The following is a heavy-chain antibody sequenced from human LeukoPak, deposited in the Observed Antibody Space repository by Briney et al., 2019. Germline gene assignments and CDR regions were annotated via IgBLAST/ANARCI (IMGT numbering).Heavy chain of an antibody. V-gene: IGHV4-59*01. Sequence: PSETLSLTCTVSGGSISSYYWSWIRQPPGKGLEWIGYIYYGGSTSYNPSLKSRVTISVDTSKNQFSLKLSSVTAADTAVYYCARGGSLRPPIYFDYWGQGTLVTVSS. CDR1: GGSISSYY. CDR2: IYYGGST. CDR3: ARGGSLRPPIYFDY. D-gene: IGHD6-13*01. J-gene: IGHJ4*02.